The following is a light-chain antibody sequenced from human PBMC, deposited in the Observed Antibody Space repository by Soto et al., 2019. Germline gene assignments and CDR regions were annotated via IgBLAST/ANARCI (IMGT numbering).Light chain of an antibody. J-gene: IGKJ1*01. CDR2: GAS. CDR3: QQYGSSPRT. V-gene: IGKV3-20*01. CDR1: QSVSSSY. Sequence: EIVLTPSPGPLSLSPGERAILSCRSSQSVSSSYLAWYQQKPGQAPRLLIYGASTRATGIPDRFSGSGSGTDFTLTISRLESEDFAVYYCQQYGSSPRTFGQGTKVDI.